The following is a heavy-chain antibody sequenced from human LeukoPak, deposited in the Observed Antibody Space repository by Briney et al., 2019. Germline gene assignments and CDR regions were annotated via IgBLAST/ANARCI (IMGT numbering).Heavy chain of an antibody. J-gene: IGHJ4*02. Sequence: GRSLRLSCAASGFPFSYYSMHWVRQAQGKGLEWVAVISYDEDNKYYADSVKGRFAISRDNSKDTLYLQMNSLRAGDTAVYYCARSPTRSLRVGEFDFWGQGTLVTVSS. CDR2: ISYDEDNK. CDR1: GFPFSYYS. D-gene: IGHD1-26*01. V-gene: IGHV3-30*09. CDR3: ARSPTRSLRVGEFDF.